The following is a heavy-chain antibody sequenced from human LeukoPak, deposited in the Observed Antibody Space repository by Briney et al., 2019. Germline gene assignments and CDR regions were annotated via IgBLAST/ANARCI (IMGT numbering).Heavy chain of an antibody. CDR3: ARETNYGGVY. CDR1: SGSISSTSYY. D-gene: IGHD4-23*01. Sequence: SETLSLTCTVSSGSISSTSYYWGWIRQPPGMGLEWIGSMYYSGSTYYNPSLKSRVTISVDTSKSQFSLKLSSVTAADTAVYYCARETNYGGVYWGQGTLVTVSS. J-gene: IGHJ4*02. V-gene: IGHV4-39*07. CDR2: MYYSGST.